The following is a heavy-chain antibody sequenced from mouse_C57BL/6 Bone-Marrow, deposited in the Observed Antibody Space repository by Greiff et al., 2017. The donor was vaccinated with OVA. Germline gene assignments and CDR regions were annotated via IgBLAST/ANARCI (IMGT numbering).Heavy chain of an antibody. J-gene: IGHJ2*01. Sequence: QVQLKQSGAELARPGASVKLSCKASGYTFTSYGISWVKQRTGQGLEWIGEIYPRSGNTYYNEKFKGKATLTADKSSSTAYMELRSLTSEDSAVYFCARLGTVVATDFDYWGQGTTLTVSS. D-gene: IGHD1-1*01. V-gene: IGHV1-81*01. CDR1: GYTFTSYG. CDR3: ARLGTVVATDFDY. CDR2: IYPRSGNT.